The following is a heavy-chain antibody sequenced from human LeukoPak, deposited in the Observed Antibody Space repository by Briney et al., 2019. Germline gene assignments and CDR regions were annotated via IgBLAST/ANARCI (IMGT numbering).Heavy chain of an antibody. CDR3: ARYYYDSSGYSPFDY. Sequence: GGSLILSCAASGFSFSSYGMHWVRQAPGKGLEWVAVIWYDGSNKYYADSVKGRFTISRDNSKNTLYLQINSLRAEDTAVYYCARYYYDSSGYSPFDYWGQGTLLTVSS. CDR2: IWYDGSNK. J-gene: IGHJ4*02. D-gene: IGHD3-22*01. CDR1: GFSFSSYG. V-gene: IGHV3-33*08.